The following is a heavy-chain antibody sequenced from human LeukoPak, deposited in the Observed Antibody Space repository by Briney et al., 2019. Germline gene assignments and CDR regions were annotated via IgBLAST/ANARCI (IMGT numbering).Heavy chain of an antibody. V-gene: IGHV3-23*01. CDR3: AKAYYSSGWFPGDY. Sequence: GGSLRLSCAASGFTFSGYAMSWVRQAPGKGLEWVSAISGSGGSTYYADSVKGRFTISRDNSKNTLYLQMNSLRAEDTAVYYCAKAYYSSGWFPGDYWGQGTLVTVSS. CDR1: GFTFSGYA. D-gene: IGHD6-19*01. J-gene: IGHJ4*02. CDR2: ISGSGGST.